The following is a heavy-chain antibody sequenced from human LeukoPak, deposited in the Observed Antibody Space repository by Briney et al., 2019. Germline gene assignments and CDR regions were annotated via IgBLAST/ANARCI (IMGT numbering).Heavy chain of an antibody. J-gene: IGHJ4*02. CDR1: GFTFGDYA. D-gene: IGHD3-22*01. CDR2: ISGSGGST. V-gene: IGHV3-23*01. Sequence: GGSLRLSCTTSGFTFGDYAMSWVRQAPGKGLEWVSAISGSGGSTYYADSVKGRFTISRDNSKNTLYLQMNSLRAEDTAVYYCAKMVDIVVVIDYFDYWGQGTLVTVSS. CDR3: AKMVDIVVVIDYFDY.